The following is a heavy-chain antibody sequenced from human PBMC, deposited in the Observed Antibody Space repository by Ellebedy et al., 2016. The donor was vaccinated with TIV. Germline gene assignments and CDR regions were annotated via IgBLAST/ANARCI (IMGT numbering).Heavy chain of an antibody. CDR2: ISAYNGNT. V-gene: IGHV1-18*04. D-gene: IGHD2-21*02. CDR3: ARDGACGGDCYGDNY. Sequence: AASVKVSCKASGHTFTSYGISRVRQAPGQGLEWMGWISAYNGNTNYAQKFQGRVTMTTDTSTSTAYMELRSLRSDDTAVYYCARDGACGGDCYGDNYWGQGSLVTVSS. J-gene: IGHJ4*02. CDR1: GHTFTSYG.